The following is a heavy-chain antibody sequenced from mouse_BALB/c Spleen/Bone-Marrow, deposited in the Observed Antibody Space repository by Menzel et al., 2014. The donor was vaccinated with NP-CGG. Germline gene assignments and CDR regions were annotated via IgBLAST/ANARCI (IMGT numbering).Heavy chain of an antibody. CDR2: IHNSGVT. CDR1: GYSITSGYS. J-gene: IGHJ2*01. D-gene: IGHD1-1*01. CDR3: ARLDGSKGLDY. V-gene: IGHV3-1*02. Sequence: DVKLVESGPDLVKPSQSLSLTCTVTGYSITSGYSWHWIRQFPGNKLEWMAYIHNSGVTNFNPSLKSRISISRDTSKNQFFLQLNSVTTEDTATYYCARLDGSKGLDYWGQGTTLTVSS.